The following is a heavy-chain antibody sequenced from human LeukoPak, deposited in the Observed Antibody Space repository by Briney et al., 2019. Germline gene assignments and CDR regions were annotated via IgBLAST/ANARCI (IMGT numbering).Heavy chain of an antibody. CDR1: GGSISSYY. CDR2: IYYSGST. J-gene: IGHJ4*02. Sequence: RTSETLSLTCTVSGGSISSYYWSWIRQPPGKGLGWIGYIYYSGSTNYNPSLKSRVTISVDTSKNQFSLKLSSVTAADTAVYYCARVVTTYIDYWGQGTLVTVSS. CDR3: ARVVTTYIDY. D-gene: IGHD4-17*01. V-gene: IGHV4-59*01.